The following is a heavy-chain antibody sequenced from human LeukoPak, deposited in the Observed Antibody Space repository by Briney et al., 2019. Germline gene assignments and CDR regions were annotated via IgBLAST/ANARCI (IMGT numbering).Heavy chain of an antibody. CDR1: GFTFSSYW. D-gene: IGHD3-16*01. CDR2: IKQDGSEK. J-gene: IGHJ5*02. Sequence: GGSLRLSCAASGFTFSSYWMSWVRQAPGKGLEWVANIKQDGSEKYYVDSVKGRFTISRDNAKNSLYLQMNSLRAEDTAVYYCARGPLGTKGGYWFDPWGQGTLVTVSS. V-gene: IGHV3-7*01. CDR3: ARGPLGTKGGYWFDP.